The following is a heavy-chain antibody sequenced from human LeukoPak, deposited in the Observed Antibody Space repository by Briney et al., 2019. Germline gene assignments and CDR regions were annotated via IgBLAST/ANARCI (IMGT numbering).Heavy chain of an antibody. CDR3: ATEGGPPIERY. D-gene: IGHD2-15*01. V-gene: IGHV3-33*01. J-gene: IGHJ4*02. CDR1: GFTFSSYG. CDR2: IWYDGSNK. Sequence: GGSLRLSCAASGFTFSSYGMHWVRQAPGKGLEWVAVIWYDGSNKYYADSVKGRFTISRDNSKNTLFLQMNSLRAEDTAVYYCATEGGPPIERYWGQGTLVTVSS.